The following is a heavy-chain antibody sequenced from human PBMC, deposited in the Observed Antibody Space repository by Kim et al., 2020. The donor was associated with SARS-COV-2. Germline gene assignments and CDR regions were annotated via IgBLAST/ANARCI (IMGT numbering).Heavy chain of an antibody. V-gene: IGHV4-59*01. Sequence: SETLSLTCTVSGGSISSYYWSWIRQPPGKGLEWIGYIYYSGSTNYNPSLKSRVTISVDTSKNQFSLKLSSVTAADTAVYYCARVGIVVATHQYKARNYGMGVWGQGTTVTVSS. CDR1: GGSISSYY. J-gene: IGHJ6*02. CDR3: ARVGIVVATHQYKARNYGMGV. D-gene: IGHD2-2*03. CDR2: IYYSGST.